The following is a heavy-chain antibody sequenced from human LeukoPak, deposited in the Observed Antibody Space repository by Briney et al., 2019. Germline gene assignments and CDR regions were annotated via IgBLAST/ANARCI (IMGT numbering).Heavy chain of an antibody. CDR2: INPNSGGT. D-gene: IGHD1-7*01. CDR3: ARVGGWNYWLGYYYYYMDV. J-gene: IGHJ6*03. Sequence: GASVKVSCKASGYTFTGYYMHWVRQAPGQGLEWMGWINPNSGGTNYAQKFQGRVTMTRDTSISTAYMELSRLRSDDTAVYYCARVGGWNYWLGYYYYYMDVWGKGTTVTVSS. V-gene: IGHV1-2*02. CDR1: GYTFTGYY.